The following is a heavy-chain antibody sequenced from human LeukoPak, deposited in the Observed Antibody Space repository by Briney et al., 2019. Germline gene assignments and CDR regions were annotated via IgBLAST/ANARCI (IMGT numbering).Heavy chain of an antibody. CDR2: IYYSGNT. D-gene: IGHD2-15*01. CDR3: ARLSTGGTPFNWFDS. V-gene: IGHV4-59*08. Sequence: PSETLSLTCTVSGGSISIYYWTWIRQPPGKGLEWIGYIYYSGNTNYNPSLNSQVTMSVDTSKYQFSRKLNSLTAADTAVYYCARLSTGGTPFNWFDSWGQGALVTVSS. J-gene: IGHJ5*01. CDR1: GGSISIYY.